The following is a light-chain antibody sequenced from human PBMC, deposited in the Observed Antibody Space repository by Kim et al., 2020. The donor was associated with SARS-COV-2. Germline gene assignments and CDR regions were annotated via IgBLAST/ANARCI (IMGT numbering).Light chain of an antibody. J-gene: IGLJ2*01. V-gene: IGLV1-47*01. Sequence: GQKVIISCSGSNSNIGINYVYWYQQVPGTAPRLLLYRMSQRPAGVPDRFSGSKSDNSAFLAISGLRSEDEADYYCAVWDDRRRELLFGGGTQLTV. CDR3: AVWDDRRRELL. CDR1: NSNIGINY. CDR2: RMS.